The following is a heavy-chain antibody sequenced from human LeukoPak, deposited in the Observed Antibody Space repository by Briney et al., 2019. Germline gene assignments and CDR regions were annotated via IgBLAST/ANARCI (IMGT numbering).Heavy chain of an antibody. V-gene: IGHV3-11*06. CDR1: GFTFSSYW. J-gene: IGHJ4*02. CDR3: ARVKLAEYYFDY. Sequence: GGSLRLSCAASGFTFSSYWMSWIRQAPGKGLEWVSYISSESSNTNYADSLKGRFTISRDNAKNSLYLQMNSLRAEDTAVYYCARVKLAEYYFDYWGQGSLVTVSS. CDR2: ISSESSNT. D-gene: IGHD1-1*01.